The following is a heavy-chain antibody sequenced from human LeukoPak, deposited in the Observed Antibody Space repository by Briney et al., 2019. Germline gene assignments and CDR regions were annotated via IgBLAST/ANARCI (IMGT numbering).Heavy chain of an antibody. J-gene: IGHJ4*02. CDR2: INHSGST. D-gene: IGHD3-22*01. CDR3: ARAGGYSGGYYFDPAIPLY. CDR1: GGSFSGYY. V-gene: IGHV4-34*01. Sequence: SETLSLTCAVYGGSFSGYYWSWIRQPPGKGLEWIGEINHSGSTNYNPSLKSRVTISVDTSKNQFSLKLSSVTAADTAVYYCARAGGYSGGYYFDPAIPLYWGQGTLVTVSS.